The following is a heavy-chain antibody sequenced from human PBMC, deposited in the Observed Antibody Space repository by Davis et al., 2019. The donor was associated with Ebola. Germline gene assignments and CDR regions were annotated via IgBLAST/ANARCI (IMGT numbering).Heavy chain of an antibody. CDR2: ISAGDGTT. D-gene: IGHD6-19*01. V-gene: IGHV3-23*01. CDR3: ARVRYSSGWTTRYYFDY. Sequence: GESLKISCATSGFSFSSYAMSWVRQAPGKGLEWVSAISAGDGTTYADSVKGRFTISRDNSKNTLYLQMNSLRAEDTAVYYCARVRYSSGWTTRYYFDYWGQGTLVTVSS. CDR1: GFSFSSYA. J-gene: IGHJ4*02.